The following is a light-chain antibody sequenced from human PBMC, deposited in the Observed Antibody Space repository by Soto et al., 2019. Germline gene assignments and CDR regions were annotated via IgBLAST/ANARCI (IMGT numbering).Light chain of an antibody. V-gene: IGKV1-39*01. Sequence: DIQMTQSPSSLSASVGDRVTISCRTSQGISTYLNWYQQKPGTAPRLLIYRASSVKSGVPPRFSGSGSGRDFTLTISSLRPEDIATYFCQHSYGSPPWTFGQGTKVEVK. J-gene: IGKJ1*01. CDR2: RAS. CDR1: QGISTY. CDR3: QHSYGSPPWT.